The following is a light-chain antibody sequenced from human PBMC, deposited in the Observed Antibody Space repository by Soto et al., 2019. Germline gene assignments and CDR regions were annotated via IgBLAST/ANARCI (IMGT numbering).Light chain of an antibody. CDR3: QHYSVFSVK. CDR2: KAS. V-gene: IGKV1-5*03. Sequence: DIQMTQSPSTLSASVEDRVTITCRASQSIGDLLAWYQQKPGEAPKLLIYKASYLESGVPSRFSGSGSGTEFTLTISSLQPEDLATYYCQHYSVFSVKVGQGTKV. J-gene: IGKJ1*01. CDR1: QSIGDL.